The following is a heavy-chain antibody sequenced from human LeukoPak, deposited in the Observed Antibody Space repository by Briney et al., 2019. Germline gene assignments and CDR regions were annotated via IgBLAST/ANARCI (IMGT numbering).Heavy chain of an antibody. CDR1: GGSISSYY. V-gene: IGHV4-59*01. Sequence: SETLSLTCTVSGGSISSYYWSWIRQPPGKGLEWIGYIYYSGSTNYNPSLKSRVTISGDTSKSQCSLKLSSMNAADTAVYYCARERAGDFWYSRVPDAFDSWRQGAMVTVSS. CDR2: IYYSGST. J-gene: IGHJ3*02. CDR3: ARERAGDFWYSRVPDAFDS. D-gene: IGHD6-13*01.